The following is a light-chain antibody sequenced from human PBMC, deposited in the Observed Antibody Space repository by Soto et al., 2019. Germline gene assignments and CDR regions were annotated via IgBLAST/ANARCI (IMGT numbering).Light chain of an antibody. V-gene: IGLV2-14*01. CDR3: SSYSSSYTSTSTLI. Sequence: QSALTQPASVSGSPGQSITISCTGTSSDIGSYNYVSWYQQYPGKAPKLIIYEVSNRPSGVSNRFSGSKSDNTASLTISGLQAEDEADYYCSSYSSSYTSTSTLIFGGGTKVTVL. CDR1: SSDIGSYNY. J-gene: IGLJ2*01. CDR2: EVS.